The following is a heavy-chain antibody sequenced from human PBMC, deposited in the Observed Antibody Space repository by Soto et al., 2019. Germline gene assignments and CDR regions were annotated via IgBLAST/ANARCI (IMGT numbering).Heavy chain of an antibody. D-gene: IGHD5-18*01. V-gene: IGHV3-23*01. CDR3: AKGVSQYTPLALFDY. J-gene: IGHJ4*02. Sequence: WGSLRLSCAASGFTFSSYAMSWVRQAPGKVLEWVSTISGSDGRTYSTDSVKGRFTISRDNSRNTAYLQMNSLRVEDTAVYYCAKGVSQYTPLALFDYWGRGTLVTVSS. CDR2: ISGSDGRT. CDR1: GFTFSSYA.